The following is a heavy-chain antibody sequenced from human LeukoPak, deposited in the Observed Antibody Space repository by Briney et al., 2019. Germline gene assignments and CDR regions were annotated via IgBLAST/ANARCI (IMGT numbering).Heavy chain of an antibody. Sequence: GASVKLSCTASGYTFTGYYMHWERQAPGQGLEWMGPINPNSSGTNYAQKFQCRVTMTRDTSISTAYMELSRLRSDDTAVYYCAINPTTGTTTPFDYWGQGTLVIVSS. CDR3: AINPTTGTTTPFDY. D-gene: IGHD1-1*01. CDR1: GYTFTGYY. J-gene: IGHJ4*02. V-gene: IGHV1-2*06. CDR2: INPNSSGT.